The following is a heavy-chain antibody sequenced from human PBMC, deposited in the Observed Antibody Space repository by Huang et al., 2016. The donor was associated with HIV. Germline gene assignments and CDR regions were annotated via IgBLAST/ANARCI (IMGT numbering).Heavy chain of an antibody. Sequence: QVELVQSGAEVKRPGASVRVSCKAAGYIFTKFGINWVRQAPGQGLEWMGWISAYNGNTKYAEKLQGRVTLTRDTPATTSYMELRDVTSADTAVYYCARDHWYPLQNWFDLWGQGTLVTVSS. CDR1: GYIFTKFG. D-gene: IGHD1-1*01. CDR3: ARDHWYPLQNWFDL. V-gene: IGHV1-18*01. J-gene: IGHJ5*01. CDR2: ISAYNGNT.